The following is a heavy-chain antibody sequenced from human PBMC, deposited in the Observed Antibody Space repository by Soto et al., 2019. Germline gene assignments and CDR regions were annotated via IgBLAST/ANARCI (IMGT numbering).Heavy chain of an antibody. CDR2: ILYDGSKK. CDR1: GFNLNTYG. D-gene: IGHD3-16*01. Sequence: SLRLSCVSSGFNLNTYGIYWVRQAPGKGLQWVAQILYDGSKKHYADSVKGRFTITRDNSKNTVYLQMDSLRVDDTAMYYCVRDLALMADYWVQGTLVTVSS. CDR3: VRDLALMADY. V-gene: IGHV3-30*03. J-gene: IGHJ4*02.